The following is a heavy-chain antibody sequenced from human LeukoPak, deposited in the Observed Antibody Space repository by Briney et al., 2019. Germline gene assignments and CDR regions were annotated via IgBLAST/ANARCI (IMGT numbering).Heavy chain of an antibody. CDR2: TGVSGS. Sequence: GGSLRLSCAASGFTFSSSAMTWVRQVLGKGLEWVPTTGVSGSYYADSVKGRFTISRDNSKNTLYLQMNSLRAEDTAVYYCARCYTYGTTWFGGLDVWGQGTTVTVSS. V-gene: IGHV3-23*01. D-gene: IGHD3-10*01. J-gene: IGHJ6*02. CDR3: ARCYTYGTTWFGGLDV. CDR1: GFTFSSSA.